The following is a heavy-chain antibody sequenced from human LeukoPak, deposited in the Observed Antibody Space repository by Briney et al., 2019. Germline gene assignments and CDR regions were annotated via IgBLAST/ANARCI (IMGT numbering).Heavy chain of an antibody. Sequence: SETLSLTCAVYGGSFSGYYWSWLRQPPGKGLEWIGEINHSGSTNYNPSLKSRVTISVDTSKNQFSLTLSSEPAADTAVYYCARHRRLVVRGHLDYWGQGTLVTVSS. V-gene: IGHV4-34*01. J-gene: IGHJ4*02. CDR2: INHSGST. CDR1: GGSFSGYY. D-gene: IGHD3-10*01. CDR3: ARHRRLVVRGHLDY.